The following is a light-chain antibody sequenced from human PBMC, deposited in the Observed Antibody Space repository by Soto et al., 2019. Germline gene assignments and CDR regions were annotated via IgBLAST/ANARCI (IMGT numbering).Light chain of an antibody. J-gene: IGKJ4*01. CDR3: QNHNSAPRT. CDR2: GAS. Sequence: DIQMTQSPSSLSASVGDRVTITCRASQGISNDLAWYQQKPGKLPNLLIYGASTLQSGVPSRFSGSGSGTEFTLTISSPQPDDIATYYCQNHNSAPRTFGGGTKVEIK. CDR1: QGISND. V-gene: IGKV1-27*01.